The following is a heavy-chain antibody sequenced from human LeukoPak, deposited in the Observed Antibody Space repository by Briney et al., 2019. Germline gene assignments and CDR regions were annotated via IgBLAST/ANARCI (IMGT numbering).Heavy chain of an antibody. CDR2: INHSGST. J-gene: IGHJ4*02. V-gene: IGHV4-34*01. D-gene: IGHD6-13*01. CDR1: GGSFSGYY. CDR3: ARGYSSSWYYFDY. Sequence: SETLSLTCAVYGGSFSGYYWSWIRQPPGKGLEWIGEINHSGSTNYNPSLKSRVTISVDTSKNQFSLKLSSVTAADTAVYYCARGYSSSWYYFDYWGQGTLVTVSS.